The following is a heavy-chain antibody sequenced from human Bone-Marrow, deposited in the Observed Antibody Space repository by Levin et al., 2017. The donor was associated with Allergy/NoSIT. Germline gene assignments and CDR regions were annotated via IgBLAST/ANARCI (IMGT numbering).Heavy chain of an antibody. D-gene: IGHD3/OR15-3a*01. CDR3: AKVRRGLDAFDM. V-gene: IGHV3-30-3*01. J-gene: IGHJ3*02. Sequence: SGGSLRLSCAASEFTFDTYTMHWVRQAPGKGLEWVAVISSDGSNEYYRASVKGRFTISRDNSKNILFLQMNSLRGEDTAVYYCAKVRRGLDAFDMWGQGTMVTVSS. CDR2: ISSDGSNE. CDR1: EFTFDTYT.